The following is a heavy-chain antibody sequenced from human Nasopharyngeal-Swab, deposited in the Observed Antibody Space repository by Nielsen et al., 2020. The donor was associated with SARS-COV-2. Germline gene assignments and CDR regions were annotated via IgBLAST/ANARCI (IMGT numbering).Heavy chain of an antibody. J-gene: IGHJ4*02. Sequence: GESLKISCAASGFSLSTYWMDWVRQAPGKGPEWVSRIDNDGRRTFYADLVKGRFTISRDNTKNTLYLQMNSLSAEDTALYYCVKYGSGWGQGTLVTVSS. CDR1: GFSLSTYW. CDR3: VKYGSG. CDR2: IDNDGRRT. V-gene: IGHV3-74*01. D-gene: IGHD6-19*01.